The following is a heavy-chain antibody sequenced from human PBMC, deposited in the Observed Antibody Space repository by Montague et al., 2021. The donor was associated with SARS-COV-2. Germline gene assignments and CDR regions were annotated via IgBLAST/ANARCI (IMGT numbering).Heavy chain of an antibody. V-gene: IGHV4-39*01. J-gene: IGHJ6*02. CDR1: GGSISSSSYY. CDR3: AIEVGAMVCYYGMDV. Sequence: SETLSLTCTVSGGSISSSSYYWSWIRQPPGKGLEWIGSIYYSGSTYYNPFLKSRVTISVDTSKNQFSLKLSFVTAADTAVYYCAIEVGAMVCYYGMDVWGQGTTVTVSS. CDR2: IYYSGST. D-gene: IGHD1-26*01.